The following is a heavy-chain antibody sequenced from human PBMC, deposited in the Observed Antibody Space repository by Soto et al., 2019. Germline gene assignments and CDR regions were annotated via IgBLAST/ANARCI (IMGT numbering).Heavy chain of an antibody. J-gene: IGHJ6*02. V-gene: IGHV4-39*01. CDR2: IYYSGST. D-gene: IGHD3-10*01. CDR1: GGSISSSSYY. Sequence: PSETLSLTCTVSGGSISSSSYYWGWIRQPPGKGLEWIGSIYYSGSTYYNPSLKSRVTISVDTSRNQFSLKLSSVTAADTAVYYCARLTYYYGSGSYYNVGNYYGMDVWGQGTTVTSP. CDR3: ARLTYYYGSGSYYNVGNYYGMDV.